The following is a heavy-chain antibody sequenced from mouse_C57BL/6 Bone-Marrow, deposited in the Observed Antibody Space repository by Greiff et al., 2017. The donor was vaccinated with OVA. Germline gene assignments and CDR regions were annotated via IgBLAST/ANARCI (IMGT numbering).Heavy chain of an antibody. CDR2: IDPSDSYP. CDR1: GYTFTSYW. CDR3: ARKDY. V-gene: IGHV1-50*01. Sequence: QVQLQQPGAELVKPGASVKLSCKASGYTFTSYWMQWVKQRPGQGLEWIGEIDPSDSYPNYNQKFKGKATLTVDTSSSTAYMQLSSLPSEDSAVYYCARKDYGGRGTTLTVSS. J-gene: IGHJ2*01.